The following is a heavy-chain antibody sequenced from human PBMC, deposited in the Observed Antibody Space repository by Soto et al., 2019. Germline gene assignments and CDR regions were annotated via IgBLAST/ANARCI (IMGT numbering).Heavy chain of an antibody. CDR3: ARALWSTVTTPFDH. CDR2: ISYDGSNK. CDR1: GITFSSYA. Sequence: QVQLVESGGGVVQPGRSLRLSCAASGITFSSYALHWVRQAPGKGLEWVAVISYDGSNKYYADSVKGRFTISRDSSKNTVYLQMNSLRAEDTAVYYWARALWSTVTTPFDHWGQGTLVTVSS. J-gene: IGHJ4*02. V-gene: IGHV3-30-3*01. D-gene: IGHD4-17*01.